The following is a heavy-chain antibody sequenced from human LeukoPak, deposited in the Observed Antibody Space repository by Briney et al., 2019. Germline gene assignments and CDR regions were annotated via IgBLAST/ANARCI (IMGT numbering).Heavy chain of an antibody. CDR2: FDPEDGET. CDR1: GYTLTELS. CDR3: ARDLYPGDIVVVPAAMEPTDYYYYMDV. V-gene: IGHV1-24*01. D-gene: IGHD2-2*01. J-gene: IGHJ6*03. Sequence: ASVKVSCKVSGYTLTELSMHWVRQAPGKGLEWMGGFDPEDGETIYAQKFQGRVTMTEDTSTDTAYMELSSLRSEDTAVYYCARDLYPGDIVVVPAAMEPTDYYYYMDVWGKGTTVTVSS.